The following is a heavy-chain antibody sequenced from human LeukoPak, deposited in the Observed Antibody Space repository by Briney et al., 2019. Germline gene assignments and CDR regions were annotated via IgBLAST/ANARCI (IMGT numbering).Heavy chain of an antibody. D-gene: IGHD3-9*01. CDR2: ISYSGST. Sequence: SETLSLTCTVSGGSISSYYWSWIRQPPGKGLEWIGYISYSGSTNYNPSLKSRVTISIDTSKNQFSLKLRSVTAADTAIYYCARQGYDILTGYIDAFDVWGQGTMVTVSS. J-gene: IGHJ3*01. V-gene: IGHV4-59*08. CDR3: ARQGYDILTGYIDAFDV. CDR1: GGSISSYY.